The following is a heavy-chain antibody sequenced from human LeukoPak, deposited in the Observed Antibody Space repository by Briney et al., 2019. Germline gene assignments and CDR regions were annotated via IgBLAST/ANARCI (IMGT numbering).Heavy chain of an antibody. J-gene: IGHJ4*02. V-gene: IGHV4-39*02. CDR1: GGSISSSSHH. CDR2: IYYSGNT. Sequence: SETLSLTCTVSGGSISSSSHHWSWVRQPPGKGLEWIGSIYYSGNTYYNPSLKSRDTISVDTSKNQFSLKLTSVTAADAAVYYCTREYSSSSDYWGQGTLVTVSS. D-gene: IGHD6-6*01. CDR3: TREYSSSSDY.